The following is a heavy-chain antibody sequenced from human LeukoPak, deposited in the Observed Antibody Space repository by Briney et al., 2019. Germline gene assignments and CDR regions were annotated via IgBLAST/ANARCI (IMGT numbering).Heavy chain of an antibody. CDR2: ISGSGGST. J-gene: IGHJ4*02. CDR3: AKWADSIRARNYFDY. Sequence: GGSLRLSCAASGFTFSSYAMSWARQAPGKGLEWVSAISGSGGSTYYADSVKGRFTISRDNSKNTLYLQMNSLRSEDTAVYYCAKWADSIRARNYFDYWGQGTLVTVSS. D-gene: IGHD3-3*02. CDR1: GFTFSSYA. V-gene: IGHV3-23*01.